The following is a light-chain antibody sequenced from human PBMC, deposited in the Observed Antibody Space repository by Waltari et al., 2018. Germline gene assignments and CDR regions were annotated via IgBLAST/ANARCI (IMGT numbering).Light chain of an antibody. Sequence: EIVLTQSPVTLSLSPGQRATLSCRASQSVDNFLGWYHQKAGQAPRLLIYDATKRAPGIPARFSGGGSGTDFTLTISSLQSEDFAVYYCQQYNNWPPALTFGGGTKVEIK. J-gene: IGKJ4*01. CDR3: QQYNNWPPALT. CDR1: QSVDNF. V-gene: IGKV3-11*01. CDR2: DAT.